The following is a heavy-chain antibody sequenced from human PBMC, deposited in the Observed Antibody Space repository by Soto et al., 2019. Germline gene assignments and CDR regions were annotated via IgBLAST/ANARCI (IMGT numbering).Heavy chain of an antibody. D-gene: IGHD6-19*01. CDR3: AREQWLVRRRFYYGMDV. CDR2: INHSGST. V-gene: IGHV4-34*01. J-gene: IGHJ6*02. CDR1: GGSFSGYY. Sequence: SETLSLTCAVYGGSFSGYYWSWIRQPPGKGLEWIGEINHSGSTNYNPSLKSRVTISVDTSKNQFSLKLSSVTAADTAVYYCAREQWLVRRRFYYGMDVWGQGTTVTV.